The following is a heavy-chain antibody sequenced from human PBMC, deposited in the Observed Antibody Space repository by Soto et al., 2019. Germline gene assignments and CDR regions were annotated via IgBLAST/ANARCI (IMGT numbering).Heavy chain of an antibody. V-gene: IGHV3-23*01. J-gene: IGHJ5*02. CDR1: GFTFSSYA. CDR2: ISGSGGST. D-gene: IGHD6-13*01. CDR3: AKVLRERDSGGWYDWVFYP. Sequence: GGSLRLSCAASGFTFSSYAMSWVRQAPGKGLEWVSAISGSGGSTYYGDSGKGRFTISRENSKNTLYLLMNSLRAEVTDVYYCAKVLRERDSGGWYDWVFYPWGQGTLVTVSS.